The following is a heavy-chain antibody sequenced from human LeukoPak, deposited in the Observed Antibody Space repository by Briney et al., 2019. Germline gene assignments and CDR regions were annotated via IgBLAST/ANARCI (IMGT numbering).Heavy chain of an antibody. CDR1: GGSISSSSYY. CDR3: ARDVEELSSFDY. CDR2: IFHSGGT. Sequence: SETLSLTCTVSGGSISSSSYYWGWIRQPPGKGLEWIGEIFHSGGTNYNPSLKSRVTISVDTSKNQFSLKLSSVTAADTAVYYCARDVEELSSFDYWGQGTLVTVSS. D-gene: IGHD1-26*01. V-gene: IGHV4-39*07. J-gene: IGHJ4*02.